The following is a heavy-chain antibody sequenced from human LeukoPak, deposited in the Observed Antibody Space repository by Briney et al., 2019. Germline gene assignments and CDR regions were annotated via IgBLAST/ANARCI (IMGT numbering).Heavy chain of an antibody. Sequence: GGSLRLSRAASGFTFSSYAMSWVRQAPGKGLEWVSAISGSGGSTYYADSVKGRFTISRDNSKNTLYLQMNSLRAEDTAVYYCAKHFRNYNGETYYFDYWGQGTLVTVSS. CDR1: GFTFSSYA. D-gene: IGHD4-17*01. J-gene: IGHJ4*02. CDR2: ISGSGGST. V-gene: IGHV3-23*01. CDR3: AKHFRNYNGETYYFDY.